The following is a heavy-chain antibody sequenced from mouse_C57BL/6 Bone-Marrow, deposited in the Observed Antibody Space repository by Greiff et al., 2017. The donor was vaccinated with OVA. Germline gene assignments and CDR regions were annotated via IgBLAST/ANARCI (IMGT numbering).Heavy chain of an antibody. CDR1: GYTFTSYW. Sequence: VQLQQSGTVLARPGASVKMSCKTSGYTFTSYWMHWVKQRPGQGLEWIGAIYPGNSDTSYNQKFKGKAKLTAVTSASTAYMELSSLTNEDSAVYYCTRYYYGSSPRYFDVWGTGTTVTVSS. CDR2: IYPGNSDT. V-gene: IGHV1-5*01. D-gene: IGHD1-1*01. CDR3: TRYYYGSSPRYFDV. J-gene: IGHJ1*03.